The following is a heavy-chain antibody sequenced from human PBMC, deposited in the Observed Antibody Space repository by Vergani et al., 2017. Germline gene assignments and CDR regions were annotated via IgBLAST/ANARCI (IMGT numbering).Heavy chain of an antibody. V-gene: IGHV4-39*01. CDR2: IYNSGNG. D-gene: IGHD5-12*01. Sequence: QMQLQESGPGLVKASETLSLTCTVSGDSIISRSYYWGWIRQPPGKGLEWIWSIYNSGNGDSSSSLKSRVTISADTSKNQFSLRLTSVTAADTAVYYCAEHGGGWDCSGYDCPIDYWGQGTLVTVSS. CDR3: AEHGGGWDCSGYDCPIDY. J-gene: IGHJ4*02. CDR1: GDSIISRSYY.